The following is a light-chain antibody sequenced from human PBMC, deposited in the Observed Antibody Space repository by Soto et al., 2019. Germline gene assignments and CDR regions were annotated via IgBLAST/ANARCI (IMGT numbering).Light chain of an antibody. V-gene: IGLV2-23*03. CDR2: EGT. Sequence: QSVLTQPASVSGSPGQSITISCTETSNDVGSYNLVSWYQHHPGKAPKLMIYEGTQRPSGVSYRFSGSKSGNTASLTISGLQAEDEAHYYCCSYAGSSTFEGVVFGGGTKLTVL. CDR3: CSYAGSSTFEGVV. J-gene: IGLJ2*01. CDR1: SNDVGSYNL.